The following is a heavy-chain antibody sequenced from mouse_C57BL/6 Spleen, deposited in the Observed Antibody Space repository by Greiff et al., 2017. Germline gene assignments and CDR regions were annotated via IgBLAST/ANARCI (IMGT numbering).Heavy chain of an antibody. D-gene: IGHD2-2*01. J-gene: IGHJ4*01. CDR1: GYTFTSYW. Sequence: VQLQQPGAELVKPGASVKLSCKASGYTFTSYWMHWVKQRPGQGLEWIGMIHPSSGSTNYNEKFKSKATLTVDKSSSTAYMQHSSLTSEYSAVYYGAIGGLRPDCYAMDYWGQGTSVTVSS. CDR3: AIGGLRPDCYAMDY. CDR2: IHPSSGST. V-gene: IGHV1-64*01.